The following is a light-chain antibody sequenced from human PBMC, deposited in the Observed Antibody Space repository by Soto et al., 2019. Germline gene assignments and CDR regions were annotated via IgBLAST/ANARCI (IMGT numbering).Light chain of an antibody. Sequence: ETVMTQSPVTLSLSPGDRATLSCRASHSVRSNLAWYQQKPGQPPRLLIYAASTRATGIPGRFSGSGSGTEFTLTISSLQSEDSAVYYCQQYNDWPPLTFGEGTKVEIK. J-gene: IGKJ4*01. V-gene: IGKV3-15*01. CDR3: QQYNDWPPLT. CDR2: AAS. CDR1: HSVRSN.